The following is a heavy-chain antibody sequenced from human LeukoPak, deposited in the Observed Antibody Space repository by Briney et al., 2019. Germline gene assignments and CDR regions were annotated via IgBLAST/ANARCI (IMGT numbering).Heavy chain of an antibody. V-gene: IGHV3-23*01. J-gene: IGHJ4*02. CDR1: GFTFSAYA. D-gene: IGHD2-2*02. Sequence: GGSLRLSCEASGFTFSAYAMNWVRQAPGKGLEWVSSIIGRGSSAYYADSVKGRFTISRDNSKNTLYLQMNSLRAEDTAVYYCAKDNVVVVPAAIEGSSGWPNYWGQGTLVTVSS. CDR2: IIGRGSSA. CDR3: AKDNVVVVPAAIEGSSGWPNY.